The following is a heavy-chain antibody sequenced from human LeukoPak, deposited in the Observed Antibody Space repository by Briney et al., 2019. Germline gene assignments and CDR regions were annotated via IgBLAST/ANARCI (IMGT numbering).Heavy chain of an antibody. CDR3: ARSIPYGTTWYGRSDY. CDR2: ISSSSTII. J-gene: IGHJ4*02. Sequence: GGSLRLSCAGSGFTLSDHYIDWVRQAPGKGLEWISYISSSSTIIHYADSVKGRFTISRDDAKDSLYLQMNSLRAEDTAIYYCARSIPYGTTWYGRSDYWGQGTLVTVSS. D-gene: IGHD6-13*01. V-gene: IGHV3-11*01. CDR1: GFTLSDHY.